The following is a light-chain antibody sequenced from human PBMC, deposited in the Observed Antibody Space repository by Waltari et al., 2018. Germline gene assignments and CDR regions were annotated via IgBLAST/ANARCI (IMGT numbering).Light chain of an antibody. CDR3: KSYTSSTTGV. V-gene: IGLV2-14*03. Sequence: QSALTQPASVSGSPGQSITISCTGTSSDVGGHNYVPWYQQHPGQAPNLLIYDVSNPPGGVSECFCGSKSCNTASLTSSGRQAEDEADYCCKSYTSSTTGVFGGGTKVTVL. CDR1: SSDVGGHNY. J-gene: IGLJ3*02. CDR2: DVS.